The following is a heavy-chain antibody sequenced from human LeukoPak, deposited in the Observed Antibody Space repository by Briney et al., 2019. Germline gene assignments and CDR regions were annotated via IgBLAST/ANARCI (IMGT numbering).Heavy chain of an antibody. CDR3: ARKYYYDGSGSDAFDI. CDR1: GFTVSSNY. CDR2: IYSSGNT. D-gene: IGHD3-22*01. J-gene: IGHJ3*02. Sequence: GGSLRLSCAASGFTVSSNYMSWVRQTPGKGLEWVSVIYSSGNTYYADSVKGRFTTSRDNSKNTLYLQMDSLRAEDTAMYYCARKYYYDGSGSDAFDIWGQGTMVTVSS. V-gene: IGHV3-53*01.